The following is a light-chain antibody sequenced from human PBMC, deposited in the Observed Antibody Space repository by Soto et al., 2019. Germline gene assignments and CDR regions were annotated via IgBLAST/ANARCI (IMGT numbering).Light chain of an antibody. CDR1: QSISTF. V-gene: IGKV1-39*01. Sequence: DLPMTQSPSYLLASVGDRVTLTCRASQSISTFLNWYQQTTGKAPKLLIYSATSLETGVSSRFSAFASATYFTLTINNVQPEDAATYFCQQSHSTPLNFGGGTKLQIK. CDR2: SAT. J-gene: IGKJ4*01. CDR3: QQSHSTPLN.